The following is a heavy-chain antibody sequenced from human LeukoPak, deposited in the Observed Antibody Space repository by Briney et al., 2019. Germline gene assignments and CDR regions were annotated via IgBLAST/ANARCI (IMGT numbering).Heavy chain of an antibody. CDR2: INSDGSST. D-gene: IGHD2-2*01. J-gene: IGHJ5*02. V-gene: IGHV3-74*01. CDR3: ARDLIVVVPSNTNWFDP. CDR1: GFTFSSYE. Sequence: GGSLRLSCAASGFTFSSYEMNWVRQAPGKGLVWVSRINSDGSSTSYADSVKGRFTISRDNAKNTLYLQMNSLRAEDTAVYYCARDLIVVVPSNTNWFDPWGQGTLVTVSS.